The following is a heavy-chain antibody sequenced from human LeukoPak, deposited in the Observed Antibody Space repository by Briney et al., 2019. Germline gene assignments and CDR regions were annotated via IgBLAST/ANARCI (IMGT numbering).Heavy chain of an antibody. V-gene: IGHV1-2*02. CDR3: ARGRGIVAAGVDY. CDR2: INPNSGDT. D-gene: IGHD6-13*01. CDR1: GYGFTGYY. J-gene: IGHJ4*02. Sequence: ASVKVSCKASGYGFTGYYMHWVRQAPGQGLEWMGWINPNSGDTNYSQKFQGRVTMTRNTSISTAYMELSRLRSDDTAVYYCARGRGIVAAGVDYWGQGTLVTVPS.